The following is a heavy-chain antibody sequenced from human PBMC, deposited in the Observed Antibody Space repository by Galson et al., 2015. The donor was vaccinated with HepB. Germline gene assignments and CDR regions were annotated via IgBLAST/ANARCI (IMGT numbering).Heavy chain of an antibody. CDR1: GYTFTSYA. Sequence: SVKVSCKASGYTFTSYAMHWVRQAPGQRLEWMGWINAGNGNTKYSQKFQGRVTITRDTSASTAYMELSSLRSEDTAVYYCARAFSDDSSGYYEPYYFDYWGQGTLVTVSS. D-gene: IGHD3-22*01. J-gene: IGHJ4*02. V-gene: IGHV1-3*01. CDR3: ARAFSDDSSGYYEPYYFDY. CDR2: INAGNGNT.